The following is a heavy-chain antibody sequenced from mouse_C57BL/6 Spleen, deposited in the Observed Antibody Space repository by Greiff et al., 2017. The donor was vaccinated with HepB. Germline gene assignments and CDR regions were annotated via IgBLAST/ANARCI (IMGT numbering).Heavy chain of an antibody. CDR1: GFTFSSYG. CDR3: ARDTTVVDDYFDY. Sequence: EVKVVESGGDLVKPGGSLKLSCAASGFTFSSYGMSWVRQTPDKRLEWVATISSGGSYTYYPDSVKGRFTISRDNAKNTLYLQMSSLKSEDTAMYYCARDTTVVDDYFDYWGQGTTLTVSS. D-gene: IGHD1-1*01. CDR2: ISSGGSYT. V-gene: IGHV5-6*01. J-gene: IGHJ2*01.